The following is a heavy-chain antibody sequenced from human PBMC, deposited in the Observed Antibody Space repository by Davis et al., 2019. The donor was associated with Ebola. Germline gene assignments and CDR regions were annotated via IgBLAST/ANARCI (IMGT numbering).Heavy chain of an antibody. CDR3: SRVPDVLAGYDSYYFEY. CDR1: GYTFTNYG. CDR2: IGGEKGNT. J-gene: IGHJ4*02. Sequence: AASVKVSCKSSGYTFTNYGITWVRQAPGQGLEWMGWIGGEKGNTHYAQKFQGRVTMTRDTSTNPFYLEVRSLRSDDTAVYYCSRVPDVLAGYDSYYFEYWGRGTLVTVSS. D-gene: IGHD3-9*01. V-gene: IGHV1-18*01.